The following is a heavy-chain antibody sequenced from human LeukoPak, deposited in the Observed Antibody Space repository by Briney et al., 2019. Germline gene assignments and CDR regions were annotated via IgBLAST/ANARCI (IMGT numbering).Heavy chain of an antibody. J-gene: IGHJ4*02. CDR2: ISGSGGST. Sequence: PGGSLRLSCAASGFTFSNYGMSWVRQAPGKGLEWVSTISGSGGSTYYADSVKGRFTISRDNSKNTLYLQMNSLRAEDTAVYYCAKDPREWLRLGFPQYWGQGTLVTVSS. CDR1: GFTFSNYG. CDR3: AKDPREWLRLGFPQY. D-gene: IGHD5-12*01. V-gene: IGHV3-23*01.